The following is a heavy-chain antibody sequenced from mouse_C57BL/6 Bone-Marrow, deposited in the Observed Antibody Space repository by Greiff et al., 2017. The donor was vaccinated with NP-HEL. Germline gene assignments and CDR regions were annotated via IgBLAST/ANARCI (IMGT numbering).Heavy chain of an antibody. CDR3: ARGGYYDYDVGFAY. V-gene: IGHV1-81*01. CDR2: IYPRSGNT. J-gene: IGHJ3*01. CDR1: GYTFTSYG. D-gene: IGHD2-4*01. Sequence: VMLVESGAELARPGASVKLSCKASGYTFTSYGISWVKQRTGQGLEWIGEIYPRSGNTYYNEKFKGKATLTADKSSSTAYMELRSLTSEDSAVYFCARGGYYDYDVGFAYWGQGTLVTVSA.